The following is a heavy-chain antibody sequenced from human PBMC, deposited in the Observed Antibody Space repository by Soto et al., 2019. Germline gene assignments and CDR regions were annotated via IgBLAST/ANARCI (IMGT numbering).Heavy chain of an antibody. V-gene: IGHV4-31*03. D-gene: IGHD3-3*01. CDR2: IYYSGST. CDR3: ARVRGHDDFWSVYYKGTFDY. J-gene: IGHJ4*02. Sequence: SETLSLTCTVSGGSISSGGYYWSWIRQHPGKGLEWIGYIYYSGSTYYNPSLKSRVTISVDTSKNQFSLKLSSVTAADTAVYYCARVRGHDDFWSVYYKGTFDYWGQGTLVTVSS. CDR1: GGSISSGGYY.